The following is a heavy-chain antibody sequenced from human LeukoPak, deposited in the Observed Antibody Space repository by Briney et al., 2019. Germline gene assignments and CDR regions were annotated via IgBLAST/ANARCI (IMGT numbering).Heavy chain of an antibody. CDR3: ARVAYSSSWPFDY. J-gene: IGHJ4*02. D-gene: IGHD6-13*01. V-gene: IGHV4-59*12. CDR2: IYYSGST. CDR1: GGSINNSY. Sequence: SETLSLTCTVSGGSINNSYWTWIRQPPGKGLEWIGHIYYSGSTNYSPSLKSRVTISVDTSKNQFPLKLSSVTAADTAVYYCARVAYSSSWPFDYWGQGTLVTVSS.